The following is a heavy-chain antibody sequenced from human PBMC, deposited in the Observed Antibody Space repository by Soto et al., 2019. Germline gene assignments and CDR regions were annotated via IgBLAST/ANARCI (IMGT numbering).Heavy chain of an antibody. J-gene: IGHJ4*02. CDR2: IKNDGSEQ. V-gene: IGHV3-7*03. Sequence: PGASLKISCAASGFTFSVYYMTWVRQAPGKGLEWVASIKNDGSEQYYVDSVKGRFTISRDNAKNSVYLQMNSLRAGDTALYYCSRENWFQDYWGQGTLVTVSS. D-gene: IGHD3-10*01. CDR1: GFTFSVYY. CDR3: SRENWFQDY.